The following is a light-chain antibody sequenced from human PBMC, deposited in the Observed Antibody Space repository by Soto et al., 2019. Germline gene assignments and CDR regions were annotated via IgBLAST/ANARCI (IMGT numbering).Light chain of an antibody. CDR2: DAS. V-gene: IGKV3-15*01. Sequence: EIVRTQSPATLSVSAGERVSLSCRASQNIHDKLAWYQQKPGQTPRLLIYDASTRATGIPGSFSGSGSGTEFTLTISSLQSEDFAVYYCQQYNRWPLTFGGGTKVDIK. CDR3: QQYNRWPLT. J-gene: IGKJ4*01. CDR1: QNIHDK.